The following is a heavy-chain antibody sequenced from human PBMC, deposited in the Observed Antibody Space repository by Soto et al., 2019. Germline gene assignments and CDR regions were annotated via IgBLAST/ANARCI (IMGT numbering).Heavy chain of an antibody. CDR1: GGTFSSYS. Sequence: QVQLVQSGAEVKKPGSSVKVSCKASGGTFSSYSINWVRQAPGQGLEWMGELIPIFGTANYAQKSQGRVTITADESTSTAYMELSSLRSEDTAGYYCARDGGRHTGGIDYWGQGTLVTVSS. D-gene: IGHD1-26*01. CDR2: LIPIFGTA. CDR3: ARDGGRHTGGIDY. J-gene: IGHJ4*02. V-gene: IGHV1-69*01.